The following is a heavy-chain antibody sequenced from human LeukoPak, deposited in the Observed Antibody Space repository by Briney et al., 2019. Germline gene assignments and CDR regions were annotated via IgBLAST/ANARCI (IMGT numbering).Heavy chain of an antibody. CDR2: IYPGDSET. Sequence: GESLKISCKGSGYSFTSYWIGWVRQMPRKGLEWIGIIYPGDSETRYSPSFQGQVTISADKSISTAYLQWSSLKASDTAMYYCARMDIVATTDIDYWGQGTLVTVSS. J-gene: IGHJ4*02. D-gene: IGHD5-12*01. CDR3: ARMDIVATTDIDY. V-gene: IGHV5-51*01. CDR1: GYSFTSYW.